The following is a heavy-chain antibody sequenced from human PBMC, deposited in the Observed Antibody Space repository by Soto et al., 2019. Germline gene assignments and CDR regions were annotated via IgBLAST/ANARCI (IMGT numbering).Heavy chain of an antibody. CDR3: ARVQRWLQPDY. J-gene: IGHJ4*02. CDR1: GFTFSSYG. D-gene: IGHD5-12*01. V-gene: IGHV3-33*01. CDR2: IWYDGSNK. Sequence: QVQLVESGGDVVQPGRSLRLSCAASGFTFSSYGMHWVRQAPGKGLEWVAVIWYDGSNKYYADSVKGRFTISRDNSKNTLYLQMNSLRAEDTAEYYCARVQRWLQPDYWGQGTLVTVSS.